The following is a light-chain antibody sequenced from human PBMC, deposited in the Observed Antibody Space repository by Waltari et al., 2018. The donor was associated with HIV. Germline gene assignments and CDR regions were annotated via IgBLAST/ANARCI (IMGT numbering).Light chain of an antibody. CDR3: QQYYGFPST. CDR1: QDISDY. Sequence: AVRMTQSPSSLSASPGDRVTISCRGSQDISDYLAWYQQEPGKAPRLLIYGASTLQSGVPIRFSGIGSGTDFTLTISCLQSEDFATYYCQQYYGFPSTFGQGTRVQIK. CDR2: GAS. J-gene: IGKJ1*01. V-gene: IGKV1-8*01.